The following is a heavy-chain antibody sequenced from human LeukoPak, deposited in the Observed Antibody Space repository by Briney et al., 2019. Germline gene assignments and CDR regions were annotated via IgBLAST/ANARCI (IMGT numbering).Heavy chain of an antibody. Sequence: QPGGSLRLSCAASGFTFSSHWMHWVRQAPGKGLVWVSRIISDGSSTSYADSVEGRFTISRDNAKNTLYLQMNSLRDEDTAVYYCATDIAAAGTYFDYWGQGTLVTVSS. CDR3: ATDIAAAGTYFDY. CDR2: IISDGSST. V-gene: IGHV3-74*01. J-gene: IGHJ4*02. D-gene: IGHD6-13*01. CDR1: GFTFSSHW.